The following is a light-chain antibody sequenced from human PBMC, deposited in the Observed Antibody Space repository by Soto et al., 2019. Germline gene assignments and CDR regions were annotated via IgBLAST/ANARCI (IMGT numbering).Light chain of an antibody. CDR2: DVT. V-gene: IGLV2-14*01. J-gene: IGLJ1*01. Sequence: QSVLTQPASVSGSPGQSITISCTGTSSDVGDNNYVSWYQQHPGKASKLMIYDVTHRPSGISNRFSGSKSGNTASLTISGLKAEDEADYYCSSYTSSSTLYVFGTGTKLTVL. CDR3: SSYTSSSTLYV. CDR1: SSDVGDNNY.